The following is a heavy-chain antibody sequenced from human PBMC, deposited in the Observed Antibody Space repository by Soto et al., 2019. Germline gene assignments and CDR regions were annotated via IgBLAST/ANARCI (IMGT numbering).Heavy chain of an antibody. D-gene: IGHD6-13*01. V-gene: IGHV3-7*05. CDR2: INRDGRKK. CDR3: ARAVSPGSSSLYLDAFDS. Sequence: EVQLEESGGDLVQPGGSLRLSCAASGFTLSAYWMTWVRQAPGKGLEWVANINRDGRKKSYLDSVRGRFTISRDNVGNSLYLQMDSLRADDTALYYCARAVSPGSSSLYLDAFDSWGQGTMVTVSS. J-gene: IGHJ3*02. CDR1: GFTLSAYW.